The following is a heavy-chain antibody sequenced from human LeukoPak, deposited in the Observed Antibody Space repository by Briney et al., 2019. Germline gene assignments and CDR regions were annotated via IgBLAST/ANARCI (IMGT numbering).Heavy chain of an antibody. J-gene: IGHJ6*03. CDR1: GITFSSYS. V-gene: IGHV3-48*01. D-gene: IGHD3-16*01. CDR2: ISSFSGTI. Sequence: TGGSLRLSCVASGITFSSYSMNWVRQAPGKGLEWVSYISSFSGTINYADSVKGRFTISRDNAKNSLYLQMNSLRAEDTAVYYCARVGPQGADHYVDVWGKGTTVIISS. CDR3: ARVGPQGADHYVDV.